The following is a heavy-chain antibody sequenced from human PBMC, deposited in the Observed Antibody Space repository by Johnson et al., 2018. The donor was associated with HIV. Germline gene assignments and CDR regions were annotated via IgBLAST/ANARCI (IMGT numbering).Heavy chain of an antibody. CDR1: GFTFSSFA. CDR2: ISYDGSNK. J-gene: IGHJ3*02. V-gene: IGHV3-30-3*01. D-gene: IGHD3-16*01. Sequence: VESGGGLIQPGGSLRLACAASGFTFSSFAMHWVRQAPGKGLEWVAVISYDGSNKYYADSVKGRFTISRDNSKNTLYLQMNSLRAEDTAVYYCARGPGGGEDALDIWGQGTMVTVSS. CDR3: ARGPGGGEDALDI.